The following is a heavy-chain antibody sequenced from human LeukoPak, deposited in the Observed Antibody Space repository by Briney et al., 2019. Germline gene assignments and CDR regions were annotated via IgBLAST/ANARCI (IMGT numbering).Heavy chain of an antibody. CDR2: MNPNSGNT. Sequence: GASVKVSCKASGYTFTSYDINWVRQATGQGLEWMGWMNPNSGNTGYAQKFQGRVTMTRNTSISTVYIELSSLRSEDTAVYYCARAHRIGRMRSSSTSYWGQGTLVTVSS. D-gene: IGHD2-2*01. J-gene: IGHJ4*02. CDR1: GYTFTSYD. CDR3: ARAHRIGRMRSSSTSY. V-gene: IGHV1-8*01.